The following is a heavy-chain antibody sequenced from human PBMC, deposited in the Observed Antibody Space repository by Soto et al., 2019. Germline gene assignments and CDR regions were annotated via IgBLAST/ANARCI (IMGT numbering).Heavy chain of an antibody. CDR2: IYYSGSP. J-gene: IGHJ5*02. CDR3: ACTSGPYYDFWSGSPSGHGFDP. D-gene: IGHD3-3*01. Sequence: QVQLQESGPGLVKPSQTLSLTCTVSVGSISSGGYYWSWIRQHPGKGLEWIGYIYYSGSPYYIPSLKLRVTISVDTSKNQFSLKLSSVTAADTAVYYCACTSGPYYDFWSGSPSGHGFDPWGQGTLVTVSS. V-gene: IGHV4-31*03. CDR1: VGSISSGGYY.